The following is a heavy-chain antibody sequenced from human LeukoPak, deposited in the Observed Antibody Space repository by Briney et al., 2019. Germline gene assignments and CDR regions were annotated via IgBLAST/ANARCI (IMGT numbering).Heavy chain of an antibody. CDR1: GFTFSSYW. CDR3: ARDSHYDILTGSHDAFDI. CDR2: IKQDGSEK. D-gene: IGHD3-9*01. V-gene: IGHV3-7*03. J-gene: IGHJ3*02. Sequence: GGSLRLSCAASGFTFSSYWMSWVRQAPGKGLEWVANIKQDGSEKYYVDSVKGRFTISRDNAKNSPYLQMNSLRAEDTAVYYCARDSHYDILTGSHDAFDIWGQGTMVTVSS.